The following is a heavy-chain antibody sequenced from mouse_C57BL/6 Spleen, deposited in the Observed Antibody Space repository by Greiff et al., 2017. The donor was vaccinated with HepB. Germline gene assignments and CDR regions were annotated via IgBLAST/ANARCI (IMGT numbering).Heavy chain of an antibody. CDR1: GYTFTSYG. Sequence: QVQLQQSGAELARPGASVKLSCKASGYTFTSYGISWVKQRTGQGLEWIGEIYPRSGNTYYNEKFKGKATLTADKSSSTAYMELRSLTSEDSAVDFCARLGDSNYGYGGQGTTLTVSS. CDR3: ARLGDSNYGY. V-gene: IGHV1-81*01. D-gene: IGHD2-5*01. CDR2: IYPRSGNT. J-gene: IGHJ2*01.